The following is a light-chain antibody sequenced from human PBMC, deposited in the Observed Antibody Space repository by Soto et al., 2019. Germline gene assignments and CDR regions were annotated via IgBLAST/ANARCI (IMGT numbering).Light chain of an antibody. J-gene: IGKJ2*01. CDR1: QIVNSN. CDR2: GAS. Sequence: ETVMTQSPSTLSVSPVERSTLSFIASQIVNSNLAWYQQESGQPPRLLFFGASTRATGVPARFSGSGSGTEFTLTISSLQSEDFALYYCHQYNSWPPGTFGQGTKVDIK. CDR3: HQYNSWPPGT. V-gene: IGKV3-15*01.